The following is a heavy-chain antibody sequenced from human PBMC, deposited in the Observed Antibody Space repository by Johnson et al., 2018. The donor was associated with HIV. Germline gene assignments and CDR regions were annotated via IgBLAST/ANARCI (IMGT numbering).Heavy chain of an antibody. CDR2: ISYDGSNE. J-gene: IGHJ3*02. D-gene: IGHD2-21*01. CDR3: AREESIVVVIAIQAFDI. V-gene: IGHV3-30*04. Sequence: VQLVESGGGVVRPGGSLRLSCAASGFTFSSYAIHWVRQAPGKGLEWVAVISYDGSNEFYADSVKGRFTISRDNSKNTLYLQMNSLRAEDTAVYYCAREESIVVVIAIQAFDIWGQGTMVTVSS. CDR1: GFTFSSYA.